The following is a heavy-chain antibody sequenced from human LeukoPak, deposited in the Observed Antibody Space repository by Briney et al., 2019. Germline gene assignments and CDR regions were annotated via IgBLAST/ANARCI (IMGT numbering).Heavy chain of an antibody. D-gene: IGHD3-16*02. CDR1: GGTFSSYA. CDR3: AREDYVWGSYRRRMYYFDY. V-gene: IGHV1-69*05. CDR2: IIPIFGTA. J-gene: IGHJ4*02. Sequence: ASVKVSCKASGGTFSSYAISWVRQAPGQGLELMGGIIPIFGTANYAQKFQGRVTITTDESTSTAYMELSSLRSEDTAVYYCAREDYVWGSYRRRMYYFDYWGQGTLVTVSS.